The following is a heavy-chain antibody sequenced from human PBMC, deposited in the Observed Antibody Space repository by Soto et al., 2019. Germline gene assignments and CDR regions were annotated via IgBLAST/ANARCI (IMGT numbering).Heavy chain of an antibody. CDR3: ARIFGVVIPALDYFDY. J-gene: IGHJ4*02. V-gene: IGHV5-51*01. CDR2: IYPGDSDT. CDR1: GYSFTSYW. D-gene: IGHD3-3*01. Sequence: PGESLKISCKGSGYSFTSYWIGWVRQMPGKGLEWMGIIYPGDSDTRYSPSFQGQVTISADKSISTAYLQWSSLKASDTAMYYCARIFGVVIPALDYFDYWGQGTLVTVS.